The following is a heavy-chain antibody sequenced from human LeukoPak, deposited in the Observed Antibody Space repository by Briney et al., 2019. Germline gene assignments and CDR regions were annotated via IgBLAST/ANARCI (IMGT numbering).Heavy chain of an antibody. J-gene: IGHJ3*02. V-gene: IGHV4-38-2*01. CDR3: ASSYYDILTGSEAFDI. D-gene: IGHD3-9*01. CDR2: IYHSGST. Sequence: PSETLSLTCAVSGYSISSGYYWGWIRQPPGKGLEWIGSIYHSGSTYYNPSLKSRVTISVDTSKNQFSLKLGSVTAADTAVYYCASSYYDILTGSEAFDIWGQGTMVTVSS. CDR1: GYSISSGYY.